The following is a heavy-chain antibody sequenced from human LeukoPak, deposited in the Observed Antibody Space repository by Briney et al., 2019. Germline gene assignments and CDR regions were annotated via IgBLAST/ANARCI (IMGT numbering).Heavy chain of an antibody. CDR1: GFIFDNYA. CDR2: ISGDGGST. J-gene: IGHJ4*02. CDR3: ARESETSGWYDY. Sequence: QPGGSLRLSCAAPGFIFDNYAIHWVRKAPGKGLEWVSPISGDGGSTFYADSVRGRFTISRDNTRKSLSLQMSSLRSEDTALYYCARESETSGWYDYWGQGTLVTVSS. D-gene: IGHD6-19*01. V-gene: IGHV3-43*02.